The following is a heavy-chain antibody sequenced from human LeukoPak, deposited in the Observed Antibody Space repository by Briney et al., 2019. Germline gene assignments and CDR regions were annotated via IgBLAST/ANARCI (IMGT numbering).Heavy chain of an antibody. CDR3: ARHILRGYSYGYYYYGMDV. Sequence: SETLSLTCTVSGGSISSYYWSWIRQPPGKGLEWIGYIYYSGSTNYNPSLKSRVTISVDTSKNQFSLKLSSVTAADTAVYYCARHILRGYSYGYYYYGMDVWAKGPRSPSP. D-gene: IGHD5-18*01. V-gene: IGHV4-59*08. CDR1: GGSISSYY. J-gene: IGHJ6*02. CDR2: IYYSGST.